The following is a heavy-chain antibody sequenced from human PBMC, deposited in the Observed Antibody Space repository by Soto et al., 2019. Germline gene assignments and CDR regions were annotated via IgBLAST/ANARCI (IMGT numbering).Heavy chain of an antibody. CDR3: ARGVDRQWADY. J-gene: IGHJ4*02. CDR1: GGSINAYF. Sequence: SETLSLTCTVSGGSINAYFWTWIRQPPGKGLEWIGYIYYSGSTNYNPSLKSRVSISLHTSKNQFSLKLTSVTSADTAVYYCARGVDRQWADYWGQGTLVTVYS. CDR2: IYYSGST. D-gene: IGHD6-19*01. V-gene: IGHV4-59*01.